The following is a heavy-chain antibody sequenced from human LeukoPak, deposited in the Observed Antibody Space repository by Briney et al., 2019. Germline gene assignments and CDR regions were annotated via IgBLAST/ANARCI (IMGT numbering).Heavy chain of an antibody. V-gene: IGHV4-34*01. D-gene: IGHD3-9*01. CDR3: EFDYPVGGMDV. CDR2: INHSGST. CDR1: GGSFSGYY. J-gene: IGHJ6*02. Sequence: SETLSLTCAVYGGSFSGYYWSWIRQPPGKGLEWIGEINHSGSTNYNPSLKSRVTISVDTSKNQFSLKLSSVTAADTAVYYCEFDYPVGGMDVWGQGTTVTVSS.